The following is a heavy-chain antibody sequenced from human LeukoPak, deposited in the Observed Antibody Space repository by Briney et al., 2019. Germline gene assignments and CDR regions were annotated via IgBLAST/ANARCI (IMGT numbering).Heavy chain of an antibody. CDR1: GFTFSRYW. V-gene: IGHV3-7*01. J-gene: IGHJ5*02. CDR3: ASEGDYGDFYWFDP. Sequence: GGSLRLSCAASGFTFSRYWMSWLRQAPGKGLEWVANIKQDGSEKYYVDSVKGRFTISRDNAKNSLYLQMNSLRAEDTAVYYCASEGDYGDFYWFDPWGQGTLVTVSS. D-gene: IGHD4-17*01. CDR2: IKQDGSEK.